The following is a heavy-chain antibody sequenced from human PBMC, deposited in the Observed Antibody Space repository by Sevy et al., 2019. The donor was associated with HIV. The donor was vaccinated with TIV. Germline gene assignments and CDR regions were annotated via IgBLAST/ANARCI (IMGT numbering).Heavy chain of an antibody. Sequence: SEILSLTCTVSGGSITSLYWNWIRQPPGKGLEWIANIYYNGHINYNPSLKSRVTLSLDTSKNQFSLRLSSVTAADTVMYYCAGENAWGRGYSWGQGTLVTVSS. J-gene: IGHJ4*02. CDR3: AGENAWGRGYS. V-gene: IGHV4-59*08. CDR1: GGSITSLY. D-gene: IGHD1-26*01. CDR2: IYYNGHI.